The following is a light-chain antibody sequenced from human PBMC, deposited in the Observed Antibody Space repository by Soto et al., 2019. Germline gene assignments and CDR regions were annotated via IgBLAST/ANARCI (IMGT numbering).Light chain of an antibody. CDR1: QSISSW. J-gene: IGKJ2*01. Sequence: DIPMTQSPSTLSASVGDRVTITCRASQSISSWLAWYQQKPGKAPKLLIYKASSLESGVPSRFSGSGSGTEFTLTISSLQPVDFATHYCQQYNSSPYTFGQGTKLEIK. CDR3: QQYNSSPYT. CDR2: KAS. V-gene: IGKV1-5*03.